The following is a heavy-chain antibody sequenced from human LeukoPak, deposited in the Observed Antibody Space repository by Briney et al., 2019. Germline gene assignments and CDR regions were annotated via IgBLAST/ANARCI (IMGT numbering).Heavy chain of an antibody. Sequence: SETLSLTCAVYGGSFSGYYWSWIRQPPGKGLEWIGEINHSGSTNYNPSLKSRVTISVDTSKNQFSLKLSSVTAADTAVYYCARLCWGNQLAGFDSWGQGTLVTVSS. CDR3: ARLCWGNQLAGFDS. J-gene: IGHJ4*02. D-gene: IGHD3-10*02. CDR1: GGSFSGYY. CDR2: INHSGST. V-gene: IGHV4-34*01.